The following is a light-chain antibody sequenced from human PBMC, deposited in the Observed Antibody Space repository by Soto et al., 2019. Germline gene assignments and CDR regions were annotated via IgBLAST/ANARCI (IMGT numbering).Light chain of an antibody. CDR2: DVS. CDR1: SSDVGGYNY. V-gene: IGLV2-14*01. Sequence: QSVLTQPASGSGSPGQSITISCTGTSSDVGGYNYVSWYQQHPGEAPQLMIYDVSNRPSGVSDRFSGSKSGNTASLTISGLQAEDEADYYCSSYTSSITYVFGSGTKLTVL. J-gene: IGLJ1*01. CDR3: SSYTSSITYV.